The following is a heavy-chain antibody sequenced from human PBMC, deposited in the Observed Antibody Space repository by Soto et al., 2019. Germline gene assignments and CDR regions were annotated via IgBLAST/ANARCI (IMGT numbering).Heavy chain of an antibody. Sequence: QVHVVQSGAEVKKPGASVRVCCKASGDTFGMNSINWVRQAPGQGPEWMGRIAPMSGTAEYADKFQGRVTFTEDTSTNTVHMEVSSLRSEDTAVYYCARGGQLRGEMDVCGKGTSVTVSS. CDR1: GDTFGMNS. D-gene: IGHD1-1*01. V-gene: IGHV1-69*08. CDR3: ARGGQLRGEMDV. J-gene: IGHJ6*04. CDR2: IAPMSGTA.